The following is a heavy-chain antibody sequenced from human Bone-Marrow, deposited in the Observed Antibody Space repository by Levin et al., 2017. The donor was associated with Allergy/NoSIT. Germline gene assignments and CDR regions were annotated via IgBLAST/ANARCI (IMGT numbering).Heavy chain of an antibody. CDR2: IYRSGSA. Sequence: PSQTLSLTCTVSNYSLTTGYYWAWIRQPPGKGLEWIGSIYRSGSAFYNPSLKSRATLSVDTSKNRFSLKLTSVTAADTALYYCARDDKQELLRLSKFDFWGPGTLVTVSS. J-gene: IGHJ4*02. V-gene: IGHV4-38-2*02. D-gene: IGHD1-26*01. CDR1: NYSLTTGYY. CDR3: ARDDKQELLRLSKFDF.